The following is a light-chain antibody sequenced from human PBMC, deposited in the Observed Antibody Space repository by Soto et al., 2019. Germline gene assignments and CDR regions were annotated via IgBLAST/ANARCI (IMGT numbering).Light chain of an antibody. CDR3: SSYTGDNTWM. V-gene: IGLV2-14*01. J-gene: IGLJ3*02. CDR1: SSDIGAYKY. CDR2: ELN. Sequence: QSVLTQPASVSGSPGQPITISCSGSSSDIGAYKYVSWYQQHPGKVPKLIIYELNNRPSGVSDRFSASKSGNTASLTISGLQAEDEADYFCSSYTGDNTWMFGGGTKLTVL.